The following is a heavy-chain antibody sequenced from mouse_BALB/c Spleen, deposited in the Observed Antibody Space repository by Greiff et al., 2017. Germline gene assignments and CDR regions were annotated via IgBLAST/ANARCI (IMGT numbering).Heavy chain of an antibody. V-gene: IGHV2-9-2*01. CDR2: IWTGGGT. Sequence: VMLVESGPGLVAPSQSLSITCTVSGFSLTSYDISWIRQPPGKGLEWLGVIWTGGGTNYNSAFMSRLSISKDNSKSQVFLKMNSLQTDDTAIYYCVRGSSFDYWGQGTTLTVSS. CDR1: GFSLTSYD. D-gene: IGHD1-1*01. CDR3: VRGSSFDY. J-gene: IGHJ2*01.